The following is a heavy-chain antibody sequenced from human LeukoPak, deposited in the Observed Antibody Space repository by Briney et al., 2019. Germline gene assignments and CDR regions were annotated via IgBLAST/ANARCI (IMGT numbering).Heavy chain of an antibody. J-gene: IGHJ4*02. Sequence: GGSLRLSCSASGLTFNSYAMHWVRQAPGKGLEYVSAITGNGGYTYYADSVKGRFTISRDNSKNTLYLQMNSLRAEDTAVYYCARDGPPYDSSGYYSFDYWGQGTLVTVSS. D-gene: IGHD3-22*01. CDR2: ITGNGGYT. V-gene: IGHV3-64*04. CDR1: GLTFNSYA. CDR3: ARDGPPYDSSGYYSFDY.